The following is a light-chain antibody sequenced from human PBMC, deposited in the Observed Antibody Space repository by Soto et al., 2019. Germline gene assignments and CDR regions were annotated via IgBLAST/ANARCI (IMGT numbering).Light chain of an antibody. J-gene: IGKJ4*01. CDR1: QDIKNY. V-gene: IGKV1-33*01. CDR2: DVS. Sequence: DIQMIQSPSSLSASVGDRVTITCQASQDIKNYLNWYQQKPGKAPKLLIYDVSNLETGVPSRFSGSGSGTHFSLTISSLQPEDVATYYCQHYDHLPPLTFGGGTRVQTK. CDR3: QHYDHLPPLT.